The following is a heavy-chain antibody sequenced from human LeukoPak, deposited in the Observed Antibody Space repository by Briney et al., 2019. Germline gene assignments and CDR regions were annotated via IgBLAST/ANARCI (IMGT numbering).Heavy chain of an antibody. Sequence: PSETLSLTCTVSGGSISSSSYYWGWIRQPPGKGLEWIGSIYYSGSTYHNPSLKSRVTISVDTSKNQFSLKLSSVTAADTAVYYCAREVGSYYQAGYFQHWGQGTLVTVSS. J-gene: IGHJ1*01. CDR2: IYYSGST. V-gene: IGHV4-39*07. D-gene: IGHD1-26*01. CDR1: GGSISSSSYY. CDR3: AREVGSYYQAGYFQH.